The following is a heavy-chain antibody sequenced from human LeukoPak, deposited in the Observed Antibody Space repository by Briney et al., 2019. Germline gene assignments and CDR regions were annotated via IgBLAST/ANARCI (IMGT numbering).Heavy chain of an antibody. V-gene: IGHV1-2*02. CDR2: INPNSGGT. CDR3: ASFGCSGGSCYSYYYYYYMDV. Sequence: GASVKVSCKASGYTFTGYYMHWVRQAPGQGLEWMGWINPNSGGTNYAQKFQGRVTMTRDTSISTAYMELSRLRSDDTAVYYCASFGCSGGSCYSYYYYYYMDVWGKGTTVTVSS. CDR1: GYTFTGYY. D-gene: IGHD2-15*01. J-gene: IGHJ6*03.